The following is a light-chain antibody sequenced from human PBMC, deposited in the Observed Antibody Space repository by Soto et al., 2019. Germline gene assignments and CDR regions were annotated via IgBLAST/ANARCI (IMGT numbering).Light chain of an antibody. CDR1: QGISNW. CDR2: AAS. CDR3: QQTNTFLPLT. J-gene: IGKJ4*01. Sequence: DIQMTQSPSSVSASVGDRVTISCRASQGISNWLAWYQQQPGKAPKLLIYAASSLQSGVPSRFSGGGSGTHFSLIISSLQPEDFATYYCQQTNTFLPLTFGGGTKVEFK. V-gene: IGKV1-12*01.